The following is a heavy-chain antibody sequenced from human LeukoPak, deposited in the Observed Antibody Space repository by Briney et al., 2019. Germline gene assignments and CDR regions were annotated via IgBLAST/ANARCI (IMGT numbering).Heavy chain of an antibody. V-gene: IGHV3-48*03. CDR2: ISSSGSTI. CDR3: ARGRIQLWLRGNAFDY. Sequence: GGSLRLSCAASGFTFSSYEMNWVRQAPGKGLEWVSCISSSGSTIYYADSVKGRFTISRDNAKNSLYLQMNSLRAEDTAVYYCARGRIQLWLRGNAFDYWGQGTLVTVSS. J-gene: IGHJ4*02. D-gene: IGHD5-18*01. CDR1: GFTFSSYE.